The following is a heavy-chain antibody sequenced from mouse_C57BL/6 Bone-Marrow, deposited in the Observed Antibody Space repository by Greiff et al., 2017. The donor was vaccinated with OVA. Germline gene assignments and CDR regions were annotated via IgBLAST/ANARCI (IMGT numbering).Heavy chain of an antibody. CDR3: AFDYEEFAY. CDR2: IDPANGNT. D-gene: IGHD2-4*01. Sequence: VQLKESVAELVRPGASVKLSCTASGFTIKNTYMHWVKQRPEQGLEWIGRIDPANGNTKYAPKFQGKATITADTSSNTAYLQLSSLTSEDTAIYYCAFDYEEFAYWGQGTLVTVSA. J-gene: IGHJ3*01. CDR1: GFTIKNTY. V-gene: IGHV14-3*01.